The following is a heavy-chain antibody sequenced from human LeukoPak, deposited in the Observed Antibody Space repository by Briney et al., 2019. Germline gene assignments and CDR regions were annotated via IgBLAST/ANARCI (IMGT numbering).Heavy chain of an antibody. Sequence: GRSLRLSCAASGFTFSGSAMHWVRQASGKGLELVGRIRSKANSYATAYAASVKGRVTISRDDSKDTPYLQMNSLRAEDTAVYYCAKALAGYNSPFDYWGQGTLVTVSS. J-gene: IGHJ4*02. CDR3: AKALAGYNSPFDY. CDR2: IRSKANSYAT. V-gene: IGHV3-73*01. D-gene: IGHD5-24*01. CDR1: GFTFSGSA.